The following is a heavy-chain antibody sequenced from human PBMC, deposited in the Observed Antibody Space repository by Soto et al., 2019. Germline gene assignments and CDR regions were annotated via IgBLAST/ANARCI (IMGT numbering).Heavy chain of an antibody. CDR1: GGSISSSSYY. D-gene: IGHD5-18*01. Sequence: NPSETLSLTCTVSGGSISSSSYYWGWIRQPPGKGLEWIGSIYYSGSTYYNPSLKSRVTIPVDTSKNQFSLKLSSVTAADTAVYYCARRRIQLFPVGNYGMDVWGQGTTVTVSS. CDR2: IYYSGST. CDR3: ARRRIQLFPVGNYGMDV. V-gene: IGHV4-39*01. J-gene: IGHJ6*02.